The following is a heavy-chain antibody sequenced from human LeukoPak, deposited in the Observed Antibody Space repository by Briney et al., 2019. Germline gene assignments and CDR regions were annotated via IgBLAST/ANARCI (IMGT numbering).Heavy chain of an antibody. Sequence: SETLSVTCAVYGGSFSGYYWSWIRQPPGKGLEWIGEINHSGSTNYNPSLKSRVTISVDTSKNQFSLKLSSVTAADTAVYYCARGRWFDPWGQGTLVTVSS. V-gene: IGHV4-34*01. CDR2: INHSGST. CDR3: ARGRWFDP. J-gene: IGHJ5*02. CDR1: GGSFSGYY.